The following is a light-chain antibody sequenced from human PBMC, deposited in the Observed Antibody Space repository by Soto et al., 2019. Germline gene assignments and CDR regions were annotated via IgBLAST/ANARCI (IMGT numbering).Light chain of an antibody. CDR3: QQYKNWLALT. V-gene: IGKV3-15*01. CDR1: QRLSSN. Sequence: DIVMTQSRATLSASPGERATLSCRASQRLSSNLAWYQQKPGQAPRLLIYGVSTRATGVPARFSGSGSGTEFTLTISSLQSEDSAVYYCQQYKNWLALTFGGGTKVDIK. J-gene: IGKJ4*01. CDR2: GVS.